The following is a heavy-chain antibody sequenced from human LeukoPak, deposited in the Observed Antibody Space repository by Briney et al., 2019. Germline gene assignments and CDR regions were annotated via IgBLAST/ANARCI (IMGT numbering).Heavy chain of an antibody. V-gene: IGHV4-34*01. D-gene: IGHD6-19*01. Sequence: SETLSLTCAVYGGSFSGYYWSWIRQPPGKGLEWIGEINHSGSTNYNPSLKSRVTMSVDTSKNQFSLKLSSVTAADTAVYYCARVGGQSIAVEYFQHWGQGTLVTVSS. CDR3: ARVGGQSIAVEYFQH. J-gene: IGHJ1*01. CDR2: INHSGST. CDR1: GGSFSGYY.